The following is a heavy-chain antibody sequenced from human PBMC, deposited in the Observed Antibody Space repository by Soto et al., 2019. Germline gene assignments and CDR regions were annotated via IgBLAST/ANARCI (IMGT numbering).Heavy chain of an antibody. D-gene: IGHD3-9*01. J-gene: IGHJ6*02. CDR3: ARYDILTGYYTDYYSGMDV. CDR2: MNPNSGNT. CDR1: GYTFTSYD. Sequence: QVQLVQSGAEVKKPGASVKVSCKASGYTFTSYDINWVRQATGQGLEWMGWMNPNSGNTGYAQKFQGRVTMTRNTSISTAYMELSSLRSEDTAVFYCARYDILTGYYTDYYSGMDVWGQGTTVTVSS. V-gene: IGHV1-8*01.